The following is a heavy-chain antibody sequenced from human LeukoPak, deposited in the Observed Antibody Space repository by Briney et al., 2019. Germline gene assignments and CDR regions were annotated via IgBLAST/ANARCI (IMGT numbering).Heavy chain of an antibody. V-gene: IGHV3-21*01. CDR3: AREVSEGFDF. Sequence: GGSLRLSCAASGFTFSCYAMSWVRQAPGKGLEWVSSFGTRSTSVYHAGSVKGRFAISRDNAKNSLYLQMNSLRAEDTALYYCAREVSEGFDFWGLGTLVTVSS. CDR1: GFTFSCYA. CDR2: FGTRSTSV. D-gene: IGHD3-22*01. J-gene: IGHJ4*02.